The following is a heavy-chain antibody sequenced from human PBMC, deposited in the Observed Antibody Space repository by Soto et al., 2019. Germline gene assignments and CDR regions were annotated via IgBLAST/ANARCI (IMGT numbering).Heavy chain of an antibody. CDR2: ISSSSSYI. J-gene: IGHJ6*02. CDR1: GFTFSSYS. D-gene: IGHD1-1*01. CDR3: ERPRNEGLRSLYGMDV. Sequence: GGSLRLSCAASGFTFSSYSMNWVRQAPGKGLEWVSSISSSSSYIYYADSVKGRFTISRDNAKKSLYLKMNSLRAEDTAVYYCERPRNEGLRSLYGMDVWGQGTTVTVSS. V-gene: IGHV3-21*01.